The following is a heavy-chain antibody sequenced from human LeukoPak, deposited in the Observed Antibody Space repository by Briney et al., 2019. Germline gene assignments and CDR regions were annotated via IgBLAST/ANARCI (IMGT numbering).Heavy chain of an antibody. CDR2: TNSDGSST. Sequence: GGSLRLSCAASGFTFSSYWMHWVRQAPGKGLVWVSRTNSDGSSTSYVDSVKGRFTISRDNSKNTLYLQMNSLRAEDTAVYYCAKGTFDPWGQGTLVTVSS. V-gene: IGHV3-74*01. J-gene: IGHJ5*02. CDR1: GFTFSSYW. CDR3: AKGTFDP.